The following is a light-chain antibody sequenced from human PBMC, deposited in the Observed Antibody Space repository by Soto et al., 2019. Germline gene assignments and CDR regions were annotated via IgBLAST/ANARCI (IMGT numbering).Light chain of an antibody. Sequence: IVLTQSPGTLSLSPGERATLSCMASQTVSNSYLAWYQQKSGQAPRLLIYGVSTRATGIPDRFSGSGSGTDFTLTISRLEPEDFAVYYCQQYGSSGTFGQGTKVDI. CDR2: GVS. J-gene: IGKJ1*01. CDR1: QTVSNSY. CDR3: QQYGSSGT. V-gene: IGKV3-20*01.